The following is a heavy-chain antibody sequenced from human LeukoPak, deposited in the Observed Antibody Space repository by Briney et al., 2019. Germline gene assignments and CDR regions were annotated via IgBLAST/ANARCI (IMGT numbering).Heavy chain of an antibody. CDR3: AKGVGYCSGGSCQQFDY. J-gene: IGHJ4*02. Sequence: PGGSLRLSCAASGFTFSSYTMNWVRQAPGKGLKWVSAISGSGGSTYYADSVKGRITISRDNSKNTLYLQMSSLRAEDTAVYYCAKGVGYCSGGSCQQFDYWGQGTLVTVSS. D-gene: IGHD2-15*01. V-gene: IGHV3-23*01. CDR1: GFTFSSYT. CDR2: ISGSGGST.